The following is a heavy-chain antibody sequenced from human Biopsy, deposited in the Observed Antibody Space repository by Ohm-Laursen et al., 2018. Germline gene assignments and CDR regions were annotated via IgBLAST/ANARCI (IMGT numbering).Heavy chain of an antibody. D-gene: IGHD3-22*01. V-gene: IGHV1-69*06. CDR2: SIPLFNTA. CDR1: GGTFTNHA. CDR3: ARFPLGAYDDSGSYRAVEHWYFDL. J-gene: IGHJ2*01. Sequence: GASVKVSRKASGGTFTNHAVGWVRQAPGQGLEWVGSSIPLFNTANYADKFQGRVTLTADKSTTTAYMELSSLRSEDTAIYYCARFPLGAYDDSGSYRAVEHWYFDLWGRGTLVTVSS.